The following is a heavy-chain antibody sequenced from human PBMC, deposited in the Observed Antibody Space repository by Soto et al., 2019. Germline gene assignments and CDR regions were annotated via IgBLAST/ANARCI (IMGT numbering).Heavy chain of an antibody. V-gene: IGHV4-34*01. Sequence: PSETLSLTCGVYGGSFSGYQWNWIRQSPGQGLEWIGEINHSGTTKYSPSLESRINLSVDTSKKQFSLKMFSVTAADTAIYYCARGWRFDPWGQGTQVTVSS. J-gene: IGHJ5*02. D-gene: IGHD1-1*01. CDR3: ARGWRFDP. CDR2: INHSGTT. CDR1: GGSFSGYQ.